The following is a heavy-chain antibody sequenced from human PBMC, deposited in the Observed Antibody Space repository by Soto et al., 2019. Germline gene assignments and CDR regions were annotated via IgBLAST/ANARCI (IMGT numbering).Heavy chain of an antibody. CDR1: GFPFSMFA. J-gene: IGHJ6*02. D-gene: IGHD3-10*01. CDR3: AKASGRVHYGMHV. V-gene: IGHV3-23*01. CDR2: IRGSGGGT. Sequence: GGSLRLSCAASGFPFSMFAMNWVRQAPGKGLEWVSGIRGSGGGTYYADSVEGRFTISRDDSRNMLYLEMNTLRGEDTAVYYCAKASGRVHYGMHVWGQGTTVTVSS.